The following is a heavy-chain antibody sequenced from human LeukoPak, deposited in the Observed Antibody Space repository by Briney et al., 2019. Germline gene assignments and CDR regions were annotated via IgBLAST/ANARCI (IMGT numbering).Heavy chain of an antibody. Sequence: SAKVSCKASGGTFSSYAISWVRQAPGQGLEWMGGIIPIFGTANYAQKFQGRVTITTDESTSTAYMELSSLRSEDTAVYYCARDRDSGYSGYAYEYWGQGTLVTVSS. CDR3: ARDRDSGYSGYAYEY. CDR2: IIPIFGTA. V-gene: IGHV1-69*05. D-gene: IGHD5-12*01. J-gene: IGHJ4*02. CDR1: GGTFSSYA.